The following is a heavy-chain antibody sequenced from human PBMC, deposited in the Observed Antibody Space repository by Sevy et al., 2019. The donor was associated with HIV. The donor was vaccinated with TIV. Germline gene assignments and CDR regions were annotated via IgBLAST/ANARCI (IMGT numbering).Heavy chain of an antibody. D-gene: IGHD6-13*01. J-gene: IGHJ6*02. CDR3: ARDMGSSWAGSYYYYYGMDV. CDR2: ISSSSSYI. V-gene: IGHV3-21*01. Sequence: GGSLRLSCAASGFTFSSYSMKWVRQAPGKGLEWVSSISSSSSYIYYADSVKGRFTISRDNAKNSLYLQMNSLRAEDTAVYYCARDMGSSWAGSYYYYYGMDVWGQGTTLTVSS. CDR1: GFTFSSYS.